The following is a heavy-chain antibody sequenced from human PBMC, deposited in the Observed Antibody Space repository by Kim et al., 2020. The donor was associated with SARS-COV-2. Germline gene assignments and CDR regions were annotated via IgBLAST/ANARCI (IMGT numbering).Heavy chain of an antibody. J-gene: IGHJ4*02. CDR3: ARHVSYYDILTGYSKAQIFDY. Sequence: SETLSLTCTVSGGSISSYYWSWIRQPPGKGLEWIGYIYYSGSTNYNPSLKSRVTISVDTSKNQFSLKLSSVTAADTAVYYCARHVSYYDILTGYSKAQIFDYWGQGTLVTVSS. CDR1: GGSISSYY. V-gene: IGHV4-59*08. D-gene: IGHD3-9*01. CDR2: IYYSGST.